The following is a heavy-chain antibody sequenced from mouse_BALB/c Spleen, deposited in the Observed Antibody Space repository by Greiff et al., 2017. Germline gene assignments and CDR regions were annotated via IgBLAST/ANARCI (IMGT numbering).Heavy chain of an antibody. CDR3: ARDPLTTNGVYAMDY. V-gene: IGHV5-9-4*01. J-gene: IGHJ4*01. D-gene: IGHD1-1*01. Sequence: EVQLVESGGGLVKPGGSLKLSCAASGFTFSSYAMSWVRQSPEKRLEWVAEISSGGSYTYYPDTVTGRFTISRDNAKNTLYLEMSSLRSEDTAMYYCARDPLTTNGVYAMDYWGQGTSVTVSS. CDR1: GFTFSSYA. CDR2: ISSGGSYT.